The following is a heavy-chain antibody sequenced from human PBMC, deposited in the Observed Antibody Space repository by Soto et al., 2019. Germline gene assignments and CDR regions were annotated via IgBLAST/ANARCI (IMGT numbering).Heavy chain of an antibody. Sequence: ASVKVSCKASGYTSTSYGISWVRQAPGQGLEWMGWISAYNGNTNYAQKLQGRVTMTTDTSTSTAYMELRSLRSDDTAVYYCARTIFGVVIYYYYYGMDVWGQGTTVTVS. CDR1: GYTSTSYG. CDR3: ARTIFGVVIYYYYYGMDV. V-gene: IGHV1-18*01. D-gene: IGHD3-3*01. J-gene: IGHJ6*02. CDR2: ISAYNGNT.